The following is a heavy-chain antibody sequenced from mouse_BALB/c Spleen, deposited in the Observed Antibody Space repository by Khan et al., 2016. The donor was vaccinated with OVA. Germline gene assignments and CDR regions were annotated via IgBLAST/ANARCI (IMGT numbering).Heavy chain of an antibody. D-gene: IGHD2-10*02. J-gene: IGHJ2*01. CDR1: GYTFTDYS. Sequence: QIQLVQSGPELKKPGETVKISCKASGYTFTDYSMHWVKQAPGKGLKWMGWINTETGEPTYADDFKGRFAFSLETSASTAYLQINNLINEDTATYFCASGLKYGNFDYWGQGTTLTVSS. CDR2: INTETGEP. CDR3: ASGLKYGNFDY. V-gene: IGHV9-2-1*01.